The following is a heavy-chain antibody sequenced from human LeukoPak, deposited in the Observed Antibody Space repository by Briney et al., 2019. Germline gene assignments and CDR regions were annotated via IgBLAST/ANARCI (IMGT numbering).Heavy chain of an antibody. D-gene: IGHD3-22*01. V-gene: IGHV3-15*07. J-gene: IGHJ5*02. CDR1: GFTFSNYG. CDR2: IRSNSDGGTI. Sequence: GGSLRLSCTVSGFTFSNYGMNWVRQAPGKGLEWVGRIRSNSDGGTIDYAAPVKGRFTLSRDDSKDTLYLQMNSLRTEDTAVYYCATDFYDSTWGQGTLVTVSS. CDR3: ATDFYDST.